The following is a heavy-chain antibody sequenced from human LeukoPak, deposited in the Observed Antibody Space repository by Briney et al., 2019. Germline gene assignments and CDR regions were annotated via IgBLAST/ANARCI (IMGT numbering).Heavy chain of an antibody. D-gene: IGHD6-13*01. CDR3: ARDLDDAAAGPL. CDR1: GFTFSGYW. J-gene: IGHJ4*02. V-gene: IGHV3-74*01. CDR2: IKSDGSIT. Sequence: QPGGSLRLSCAASGFTFSGYWMHWVRQAPGRGLVWVSVIKSDGSITRYADFVKGRFTISRDNAKNTLYLQMNSLRAEDTSVYYCARDLDDAAAGPLWGQGTLVTVSS.